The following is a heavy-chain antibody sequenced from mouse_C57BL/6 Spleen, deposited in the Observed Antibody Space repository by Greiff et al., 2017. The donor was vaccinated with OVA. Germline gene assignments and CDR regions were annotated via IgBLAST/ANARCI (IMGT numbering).Heavy chain of an antibody. J-gene: IGHJ2*01. Sequence: EVQLQESGAELVKPGASVKLSCTASGFHIKDYYMHWVKQRTEQGLEWIGRIDPEDGETKYAPKFQGKATLTADTSSNTAYLQLSSLTSEDTAVYYCAHYSNYGDFDDWGQGTTLTVSA. V-gene: IGHV14-2*01. CDR2: IDPEDGET. CDR1: GFHIKDYY. D-gene: IGHD2-5*01. CDR3: AHYSNYGDFDD.